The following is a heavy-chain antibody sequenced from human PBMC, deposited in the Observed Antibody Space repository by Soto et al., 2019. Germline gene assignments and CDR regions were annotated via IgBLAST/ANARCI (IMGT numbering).Heavy chain of an antibody. J-gene: IGHJ4*02. CDR1: GYSFTSYW. CDR3: ARQVLVTVAGTASDY. D-gene: IGHD6-19*01. V-gene: IGHV5-10-1*01. CDR2: IDPSDSYT. Sequence: GEALKIPRKGSGYSFTSYWNSWVRQMPGKGLEWMGRIDPSDSYTNYSPSFQGHVTISTDKSISNAYLQWSSLKASDTAMYYCARQVLVTVAGTASDYWGQGTLVNVSS.